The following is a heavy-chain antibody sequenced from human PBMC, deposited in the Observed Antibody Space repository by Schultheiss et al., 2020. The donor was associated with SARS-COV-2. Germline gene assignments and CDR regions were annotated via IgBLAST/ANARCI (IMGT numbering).Heavy chain of an antibody. V-gene: IGHV4-31*03. CDR1: GGSISSGGYY. D-gene: IGHD1-26*01. Sequence: SETLSLTFTVSGGSISSGGYYCSWIRQHPGKGLEWIGYIYYSGSTYYNPSLKSRVTISVDTSKNQFSLKLSSVTAADTAVYYCARGVGSYYDVFDYWGQGTLVTVSS. CDR2: IYYSGST. CDR3: ARGVGSYYDVFDY. J-gene: IGHJ4*02.